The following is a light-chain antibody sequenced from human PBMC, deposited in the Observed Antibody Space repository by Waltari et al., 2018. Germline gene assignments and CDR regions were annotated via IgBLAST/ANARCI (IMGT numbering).Light chain of an antibody. CDR3: QQYNYWPWT. CDR1: QSLNSA. Sequence: EIVMTQSPATLSMSPGESATLSCRANQSLNSAFAWYQQKPGQAPRLLIYSTSPRATGTPARFSGSGSGTEFTLTSSSLQSEDFAIYYCQQYNYWPWTFGQGTRVEIK. CDR2: STS. J-gene: IGKJ1*01. V-gene: IGKV3D-15*01.